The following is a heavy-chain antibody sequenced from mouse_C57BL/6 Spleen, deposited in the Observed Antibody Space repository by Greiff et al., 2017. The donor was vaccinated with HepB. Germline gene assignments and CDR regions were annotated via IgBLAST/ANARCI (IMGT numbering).Heavy chain of an antibody. CDR2: ISDGGSYT. J-gene: IGHJ2*01. Sequence: EVKVVESGGGLVKPGGSLKLSCAASGFTFSSYAMSWVRQTPEKRLEWVATISDGGSYTYYPDNVKGRFTISRDNAKNNLYLQMSHLKSEDTAMYYCARVNWEGRGVFDYWGQGTTLTVSS. V-gene: IGHV5-4*03. CDR1: GFTFSSYA. D-gene: IGHD4-1*01. CDR3: ARVNWEGRGVFDY.